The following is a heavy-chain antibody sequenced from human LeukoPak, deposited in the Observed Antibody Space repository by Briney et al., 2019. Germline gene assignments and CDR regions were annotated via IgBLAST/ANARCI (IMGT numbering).Heavy chain of an antibody. CDR3: AKDRGPIMGYFDY. CDR2: IRYDGSNK. Sequence: PGGSLRLSCAASGFTFSSYGMHWVRQAPGKGLEWVAFIRYDGSNKYYADSVKGRFTISRDNSKNTLYLQMNSLRAEDTAVYYCAKDRGPIMGYFDYWGPGTLVTVSS. J-gene: IGHJ4*02. CDR1: GFTFSSYG. V-gene: IGHV3-30*02. D-gene: IGHD2-8*01.